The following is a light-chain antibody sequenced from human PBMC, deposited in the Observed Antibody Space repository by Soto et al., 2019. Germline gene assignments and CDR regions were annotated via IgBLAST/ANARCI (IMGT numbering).Light chain of an antibody. CDR3: QHYGTSAL. CDR2: GAS. Sequence: EIVLTQSPGTLSLSPGERATLSCRASQSVSSSYLVWYQQKPGQAPRLLIYGASSRATGIPDRFSVSGSGTDFTLTISRLEPEDFAVYYCQHYGTSALFGPGTKVDIK. CDR1: QSVSSSY. V-gene: IGKV3-20*01. J-gene: IGKJ3*01.